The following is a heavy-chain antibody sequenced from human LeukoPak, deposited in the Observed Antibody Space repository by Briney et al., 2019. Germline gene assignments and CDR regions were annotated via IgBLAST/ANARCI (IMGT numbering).Heavy chain of an antibody. CDR3: ASLKAVAGTYYFDY. J-gene: IGHJ4*02. CDR1: GGSFSGYY. CDR2: INHSGST. V-gene: IGHV4-34*01. Sequence: TSETLSLTCAVYGGSFSGYYWSWIRQPPGKGLEWIGEINHSGSTNYNPSLKSRVTISVDTSKNQFSLKLSSVTAADTAVYYCASLKAVAGTYYFDYWGQGTLVTVSS. D-gene: IGHD6-19*01.